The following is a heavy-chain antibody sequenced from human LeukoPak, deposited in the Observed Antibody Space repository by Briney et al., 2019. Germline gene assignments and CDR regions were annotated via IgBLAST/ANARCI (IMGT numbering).Heavy chain of an antibody. CDR1: GGSISSYY. V-gene: IGHV4-59*08. D-gene: IGHD2/OR15-2a*01. Sequence: PSETLSLTCTVSGGSISSYYWSWIRQPPGKGLEWIGYIYYSEITHYHPSLQSRVAISVDTSKNQFSLKVSSVTAADSAVYYCARRVQRGPPYFYYYMDVWGKGTTVTVSS. J-gene: IGHJ6*03. CDR3: ARRVQRGPPYFYYYMDV. CDR2: IYYSEIT.